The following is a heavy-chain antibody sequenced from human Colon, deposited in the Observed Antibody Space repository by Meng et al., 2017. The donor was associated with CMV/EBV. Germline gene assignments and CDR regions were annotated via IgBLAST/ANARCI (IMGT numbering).Heavy chain of an antibody. D-gene: IGHD3-10*01. J-gene: IGHJ4*02. CDR1: GYTFTGYF. V-gene: IGHV1-2*02. Sequence: VQLVTSGAEVKKPGASVIVSCKTSGYTFTGYFMFWVRQAPGQGLEWMTSSNPNSGDTNSAQKFHGRLTMTRDTSIHTAYMELGSLRSDDTDVYYCATISGGDFDFWGQGTLVTVSS. CDR3: ATISGGDFDF. CDR2: SNPNSGDT.